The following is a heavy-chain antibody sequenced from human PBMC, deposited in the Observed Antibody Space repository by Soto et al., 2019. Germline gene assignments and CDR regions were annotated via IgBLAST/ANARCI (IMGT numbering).Heavy chain of an antibody. CDR2: IYWDDDK. CDR1: GFSLSTSGVA. J-gene: IGHJ4*02. Sequence: QITLKESGPTVVKPTQTLTLTCSFSGFSLSTSGVAVGWIRQPPGKALEWIALIYWDDDKRYSPSLKSRLTITKDTSKNQGVLTLTDTDPVDTAAYCCACLTQWGGYGRWGQRPLVTVSS. CDR3: ACLTQWGGYGR. D-gene: IGHD5-12*01. V-gene: IGHV2-5*02.